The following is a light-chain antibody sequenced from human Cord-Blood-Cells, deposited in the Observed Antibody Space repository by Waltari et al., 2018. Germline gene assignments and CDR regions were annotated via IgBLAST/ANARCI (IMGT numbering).Light chain of an antibody. CDR1: RSDVGSYNL. V-gene: IGLV2-23*01. CDR3: CSYAGSSTLV. J-gene: IGLJ3*02. CDR2: EGS. Sequence: QSALPQPASVSGSPGQSFTIPCTGTRSDVGSYNLVSWYQQHPGKAPKLMIYEGSKRPSGVSNRFSGAKSGNTASLTISGLQAEDEADYYCCSYAGSSTLVFGGGTKLTVL.